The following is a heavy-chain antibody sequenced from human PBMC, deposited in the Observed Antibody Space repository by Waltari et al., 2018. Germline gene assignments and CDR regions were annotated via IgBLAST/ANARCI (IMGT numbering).Heavy chain of an antibody. V-gene: IGHV3-74*03. D-gene: IGHD1-1*01. CDR2: ISSDASDT. Sequence: EEQLVESGGGLVQPGDSLRLSCAVSGFTFSSYWMNWVRQAPGKGPLWVARISSDASDTTYAYSVKGRFTISRDNAKNTLYLQMNRLRAEDTAVYFCARVSRRTYRSPVPGRHYYYGMDVWGQGTTVTVSS. CDR1: GFTFSSYW. CDR3: ARVSRRTYRSPVPGRHYYYGMDV. J-gene: IGHJ6*02.